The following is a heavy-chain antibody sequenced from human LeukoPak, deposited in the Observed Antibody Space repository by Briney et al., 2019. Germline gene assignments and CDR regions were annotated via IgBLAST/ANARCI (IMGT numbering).Heavy chain of an antibody. CDR1: GFTFSSYA. Sequence: PGGSLRLSCAASGFTFSSYAMSWVRQAPGKGLEWVSAISGSGGSTYYADSVKGRFTISRDNSKNTLYLQMNSLRAEDTAVYYCANEAWGAAAGIGAFDIWGQGTMVTVSS. CDR3: ANEAWGAAAGIGAFDI. D-gene: IGHD6-13*01. V-gene: IGHV3-23*01. CDR2: ISGSGGST. J-gene: IGHJ3*02.